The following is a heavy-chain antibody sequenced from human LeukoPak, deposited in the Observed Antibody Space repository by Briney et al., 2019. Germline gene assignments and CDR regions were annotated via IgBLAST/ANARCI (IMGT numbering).Heavy chain of an antibody. D-gene: IGHD2-15*01. CDR2: IYYSGST. J-gene: IGHJ4*02. Sequence: KPSETLSLTCTVSGGSISSGGYCWSWIRQHPGKGLEWIGYIYYSGSTYYNPSLKSRVTISVDTSKNQFSLKLSSVTAADTAVYYCARYLIVAAAFDYWGQGTLVTVSS. V-gene: IGHV4-31*03. CDR1: GGSISSGGYC. CDR3: ARYLIVAAAFDY.